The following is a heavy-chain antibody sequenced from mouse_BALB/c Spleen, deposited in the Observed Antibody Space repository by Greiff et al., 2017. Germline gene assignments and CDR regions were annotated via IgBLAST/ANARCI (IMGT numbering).Heavy chain of an antibody. CDR2: IRNKANGYTT. V-gene: IGHV7-3*02. J-gene: IGHJ3*01. CDR1: GFTFTDYY. Sequence: EVQGVESGGGLVQPGGSLRLSCATSGFTFTDYYMSWVRQPPGKALEWLGFIRNKANGYTTEYSASVKGRFTISRDNSQSILYLQMNTLRAEDSATYYCARDMNGNGAYWGQGTLVTVSA. CDR3: ARDMNGNGAY. D-gene: IGHD2-1*01.